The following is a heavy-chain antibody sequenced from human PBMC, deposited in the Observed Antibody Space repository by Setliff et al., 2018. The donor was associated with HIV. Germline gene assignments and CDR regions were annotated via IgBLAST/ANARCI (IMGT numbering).Heavy chain of an antibody. D-gene: IGHD6-19*01. CDR2: FDPEDGDT. CDR1: GFTLSEVS. J-gene: IGHJ4*02. Sequence: GASVKVSCKVFGFTLSEVSIHWVRQAPGKGLEWMGRFDPEDGDTIYAEKFQGRVAMTEDTSTDRAYLELSSLRSEDTAVYYCTTLKEQWLAEGGFGYWGQGTLVTVSS. V-gene: IGHV1-24*01. CDR3: TTLKEQWLAEGGFGY.